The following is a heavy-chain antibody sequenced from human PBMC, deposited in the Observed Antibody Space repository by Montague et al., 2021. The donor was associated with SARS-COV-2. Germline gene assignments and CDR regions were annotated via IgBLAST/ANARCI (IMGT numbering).Heavy chain of an antibody. V-gene: IGHV3-23*01. CDR1: GFRFDSYA. J-gene: IGHJ6*02. Sequence: SLRLSCAASGFRFDSYAMSWVRQAPGKGLEWLSAISSDGETTDYADSMKGRFTLSRDNSMNTLYLQMNRLRGEDTAVYYCAKGIYMRRGVSHGMDVWGQGTTVTVSS. CDR2: ISSDGETT. D-gene: IGHD3-10*01. CDR3: AKGIYMRRGVSHGMDV.